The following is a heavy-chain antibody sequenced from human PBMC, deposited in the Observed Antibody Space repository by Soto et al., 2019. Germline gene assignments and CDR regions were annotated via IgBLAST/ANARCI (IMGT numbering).Heavy chain of an antibody. CDR1: GGSISGYY. CDR3: ARARYDSSGYYYFDY. D-gene: IGHD3-22*01. V-gene: IGHV4-59*01. J-gene: IGHJ4*02. CDR2: IYYSGST. Sequence: SETLSLTCTVSGGSISGYYWSWIRQPPGKGLERIGYIYYSGSTIYNPSLKSRVTISVDTSKNQFSLKLSSVTAADTAVYYCARARYDSSGYYYFDYWGQGTLVTVSS.